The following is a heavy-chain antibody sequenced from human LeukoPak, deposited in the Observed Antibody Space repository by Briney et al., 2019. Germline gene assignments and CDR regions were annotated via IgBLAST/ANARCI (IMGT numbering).Heavy chain of an antibody. CDR1: GGSISSYY. CDR2: IYYSVST. Sequence: SETLSLTCTVSGGSISSYYWSWIRQPPGKGLEWIGYIYYSVSTNYNPSLKSRVTISVDTSKNQFSLKLSSVTAADTAVYYCARGIRGYSYYYYYGMDVWGQGTTVTVSS. D-gene: IGHD5-18*01. J-gene: IGHJ6*02. V-gene: IGHV4-59*08. CDR3: ARGIRGYSYYYYYGMDV.